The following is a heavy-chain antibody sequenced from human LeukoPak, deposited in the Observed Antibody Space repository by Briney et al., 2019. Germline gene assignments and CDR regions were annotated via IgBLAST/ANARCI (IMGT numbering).Heavy chain of an antibody. D-gene: IGHD3-9*01. CDR1: GGTFSSYA. CDR2: ISAYNGNT. Sequence: ASVKVSCQASGGTFSSYAISWVRPAPGQGLAWMGWISAYNGNTNYAQKLQGRVTMTTDTSTSTAYMELRSLRSDDTAVYYCARDEVLRYFDRTLPPNFDYWGQGTLVTVSS. J-gene: IGHJ4*02. CDR3: ARDEVLRYFDRTLPPNFDY. V-gene: IGHV1-18*01.